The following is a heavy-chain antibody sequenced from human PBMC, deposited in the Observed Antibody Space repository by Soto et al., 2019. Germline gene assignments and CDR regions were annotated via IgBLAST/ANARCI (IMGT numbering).Heavy chain of an antibody. V-gene: IGHV3-74*01. D-gene: IGHD3-3*01. CDR3: ARXAYDFWSGSYYYYGMDV. Sequence: GGSLRLSCAASGFTFSGYWMHWVRQAPGKGLVWVSRINSDGSSTSYADSVKGRFTISRDNAKNTLYLQMNSLRAEDTAVYYCARXAYDFWSGSYYYYGMDVWGQGTTVTVSS. CDR1: GFTFSGYW. CDR2: INSDGSST. J-gene: IGHJ6*02.